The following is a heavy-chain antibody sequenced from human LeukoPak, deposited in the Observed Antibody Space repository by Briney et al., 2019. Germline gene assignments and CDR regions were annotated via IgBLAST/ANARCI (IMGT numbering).Heavy chain of an antibody. D-gene: IGHD4-23*01. V-gene: IGHV3-23*01. J-gene: IGHJ4*02. CDR2: ISGNGGST. CDR1: GFTFSSYA. CDR3: AKDRYGGSDFDY. Sequence: GGSLRLSCAASGFTFSSYAMSWVRQAPGRGLEWVSAISGNGGSTYYADSVKGRFTISRDNSKNTLYLQMNSLRAEDTAVYYCAKDRYGGSDFDYWGQGTLVTVSS.